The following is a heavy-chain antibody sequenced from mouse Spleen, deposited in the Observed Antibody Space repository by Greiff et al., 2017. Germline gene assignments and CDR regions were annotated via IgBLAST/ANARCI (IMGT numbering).Heavy chain of an antibody. CDR1: GYTFTDYE. D-gene: IGHD2-1*01. Sequence: VQLQQSGAELVRPGASVTLSCKASGYTFTDYEMHWVKQTPVHGLEWIGAIDPETGGTAYNQKFKGKATLTVDTSSSTAYMQLSSLTSEDSAVYYCARWGGNYVDWFAYWGQGTLVTVSA. V-gene: IGHV1-15*01. CDR3: ARWGGNYVDWFAY. J-gene: IGHJ3*01. CDR2: IDPETGGT.